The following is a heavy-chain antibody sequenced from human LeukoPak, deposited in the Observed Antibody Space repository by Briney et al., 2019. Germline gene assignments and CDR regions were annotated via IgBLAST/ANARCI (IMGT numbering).Heavy chain of an antibody. CDR2: ISYSGST. CDR1: GGSVSTDY. V-gene: IGHV4-59*08. CDR3: ARYQDGGYSLDY. Sequence: SETLSLTCTASGGSVSTDYWSWIRQPPGKGLEWIGYISYSGSTNYNPSLKSRVTMSVDTSKKQFSLKLSSVTAADTAVYYCARYQDGGYSLDYWGQGTLVTVSS. J-gene: IGHJ4*02. D-gene: IGHD5-12*01.